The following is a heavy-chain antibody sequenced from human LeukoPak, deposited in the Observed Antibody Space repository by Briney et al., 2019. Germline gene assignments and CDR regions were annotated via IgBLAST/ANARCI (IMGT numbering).Heavy chain of an antibody. J-gene: IGHJ4*02. CDR1: VGSISSYY. D-gene: IGHD7-27*01. Sequence: PSETLSLTCTVSVGSISSYYWRWIRQPPGKGLEWIGYIYYSGSTNYNPSLKSRVTISVDTSKNQFSLKLSSVTAADTAVYYCARVRLGIVDYWGQGTLVTVSS. V-gene: IGHV4-59*01. CDR2: IYYSGST. CDR3: ARVRLGIVDY.